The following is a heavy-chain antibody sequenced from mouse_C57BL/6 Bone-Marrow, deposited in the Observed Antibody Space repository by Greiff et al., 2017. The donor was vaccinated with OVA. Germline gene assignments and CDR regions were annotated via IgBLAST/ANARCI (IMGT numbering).Heavy chain of an antibody. Sequence: EVQLQESGPVLVKPGASVKMSCKASGYTFTDYYMNWVKQSHGKSLEWIGVINPYNGGTSYNQKFKGKATLTVDKSSSTAYMELNSLTSEDSAVYYCARPYYYGSRRGHYFDYWGQGTTLTVSS. CDR2: INPYNGGT. J-gene: IGHJ2*01. V-gene: IGHV1-19*01. CDR3: ARPYYYGSRRGHYFDY. CDR1: GYTFTDYY. D-gene: IGHD1-1*01.